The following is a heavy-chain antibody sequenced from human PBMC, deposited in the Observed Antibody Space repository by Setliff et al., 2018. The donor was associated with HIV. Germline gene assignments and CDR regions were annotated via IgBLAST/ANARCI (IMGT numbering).Heavy chain of an antibody. D-gene: IGHD6-6*01. CDR1: GGSFSGYY. Sequence: SETLSLTCAVYGGSFSGYYWSWIRQPPGKGLEWIGEINHSGSTNYNPSLKSRVTISVDTSKNQFSLKLSSVTAADTAVYYCARVHAKPKRTLALVVRGSRIDPWGQGTRGTVPQ. CDR3: ARVHAKPKRTLALVVRGSRIDP. V-gene: IGHV4-34*01. CDR2: INHSGST. J-gene: IGHJ5*02.